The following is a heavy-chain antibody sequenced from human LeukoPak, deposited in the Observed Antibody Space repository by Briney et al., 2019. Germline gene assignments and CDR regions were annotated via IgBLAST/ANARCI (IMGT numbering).Heavy chain of an antibody. CDR2: ISAYNGNT. J-gene: IGHJ6*02. Sequence: ASVKVSCKASGYTFTSYGISWVRQAPGQGLEWMGRISAYNGNTNYAQKLQGRVTMTTDTSTSTAYMELRSLRSDDTAVYYCARDPTYYYDSSGYYQSLFDYYYGMDVWGQGTTVTVSS. CDR3: ARDPTYYYDSSGYYQSLFDYYYGMDV. D-gene: IGHD3-22*01. CDR1: GYTFTSYG. V-gene: IGHV1-18*01.